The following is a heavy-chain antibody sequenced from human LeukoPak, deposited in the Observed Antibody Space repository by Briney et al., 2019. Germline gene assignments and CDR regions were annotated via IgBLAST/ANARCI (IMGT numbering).Heavy chain of an antibody. D-gene: IGHD3-10*01. J-gene: IGHJ5*02. CDR1: GFTFNTSA. CDR2: VSGGGGTST. Sequence: GWYLRVSYAASGFTFNTSAMSWVRQAPGKGLEYVSTVSGGGGTSTYYTVSVAGRFIISRDDPKNTLYLQMSSLRVEDTAVYYCAKGGGLLWLGESPRWFDPWGQGTLVTVSS. V-gene: IGHV3-23*01. CDR3: AKGGGLLWLGESPRWFDP.